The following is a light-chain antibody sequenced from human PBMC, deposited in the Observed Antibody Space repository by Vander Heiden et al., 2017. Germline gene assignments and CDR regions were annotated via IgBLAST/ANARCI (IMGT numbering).Light chain of an antibody. CDR1: KIGSKS. CDR3: QVGDTVRDHFV. V-gene: IGLV3-21*02. J-gene: IGLJ1*01. CDR2: DDS. Sequence: SSLLTHPPSVSVAPGQTATITCGGNKIGSKSVHWYQQKTGQAPILVVHDDSDRPPGIPERFSASNSGNTATLTISSVGAGDEADYFCQVGDTVRDHFVFGGGTKLTVL.